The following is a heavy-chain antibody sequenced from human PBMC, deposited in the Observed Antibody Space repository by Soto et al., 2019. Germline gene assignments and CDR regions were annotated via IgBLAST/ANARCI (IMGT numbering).Heavy chain of an antibody. Sequence: ASVEVSCKASGYTFTSYAMHWVRQAPGQRLEWMGWINAGNGNTKYSQKFQGRVTITRDTSASTAYMELSSLRSEDTAVYYCARNAEFGILTGYYFDYWGQGTLVTVSS. J-gene: IGHJ4*02. CDR1: GYTFTSYA. D-gene: IGHD3-9*01. CDR2: INAGNGNT. V-gene: IGHV1-3*01. CDR3: ARNAEFGILTGYYFDY.